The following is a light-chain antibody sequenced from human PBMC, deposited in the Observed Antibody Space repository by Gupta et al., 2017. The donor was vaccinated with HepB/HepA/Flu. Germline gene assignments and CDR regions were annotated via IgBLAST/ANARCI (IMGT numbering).Light chain of an antibody. CDR3: QQCDSTLRT. CDR1: QTISSY. J-gene: IGKJ1*01. Sequence: DIQMTQSPSSLSASVGDRVTITCRASQTISSYLNWYQQKPGKAPKLLIYAASRLQSGVPSRFSGNGSGTDFTLTISSLQPEDFATYYCQQCDSTLRTFGQGTKVEIK. CDR2: AAS. V-gene: IGKV1-39*01.